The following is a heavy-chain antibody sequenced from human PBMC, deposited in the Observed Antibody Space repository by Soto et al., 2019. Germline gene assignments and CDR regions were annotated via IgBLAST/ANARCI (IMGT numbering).Heavy chain of an antibody. J-gene: IGHJ3*01. CDR3: ARLAYDANGFNVYGDDAFAL. V-gene: IGHV4-39*01. Sequence: SETLSLTCTVSGGSISDNDYYWSWIRQPQGKGLEWIGTISHTGTAYYNPSRESRVAVSVGTSENQFSLNLSSVTAADTAVYYCARLAYDANGFNVYGDDAFALWGQGTMVTVSS. CDR1: GGSISDNDYY. CDR2: ISHTGTA. D-gene: IGHD3-22*01.